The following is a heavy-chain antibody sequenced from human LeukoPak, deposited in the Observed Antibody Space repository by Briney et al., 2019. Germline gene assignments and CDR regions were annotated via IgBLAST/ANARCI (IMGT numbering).Heavy chain of an antibody. CDR2: IGWNSASI. Sequence: GGSLRLSCEASGFIFDDYAMHWVRQAPGKGLEWVSGIGWNSASIDYADSVKGRFTISRDNAKNSLYLQMNSLRDEDTALYYCAKDLRYSGSYLFDCWGQGTLVTVSS. V-gene: IGHV3-9*01. D-gene: IGHD1-26*01. CDR3: AKDLRYSGSYLFDC. CDR1: GFIFDDYA. J-gene: IGHJ4*02.